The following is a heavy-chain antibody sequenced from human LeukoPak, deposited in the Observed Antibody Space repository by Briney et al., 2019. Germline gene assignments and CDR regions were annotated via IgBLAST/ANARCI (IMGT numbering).Heavy chain of an antibody. CDR1: GFSFSDHY. CDR2: SRNKVNSYTT. Sequence: AGGSLRLSCAASGFSFSDHYMDWVRQTPGKGLEWVGRSRNKVNSYTTEYAASVKGRFIISRDDSKNSLFLQMNSLKTDDTAVYYCTRASLSGSYSFYWGQGALVTVSS. D-gene: IGHD1-26*01. CDR3: TRASLSGSYSFY. V-gene: IGHV3-72*01. J-gene: IGHJ4*02.